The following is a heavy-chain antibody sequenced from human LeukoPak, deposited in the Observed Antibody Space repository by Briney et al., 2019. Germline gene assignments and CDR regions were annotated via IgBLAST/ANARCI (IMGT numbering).Heavy chain of an antibody. CDR1: GGSFSGYY. D-gene: IGHD6-19*01. Sequence: SETLSLTCAVYGGSFSGYYWSWIRQPPGKGLEWIGEINHSGSTNYNPSLKSRVTISVDTSKNQFSLKLSSVTAADTAVYYCARGRTAVAGLRPYYFDYWGQGTLVTVSS. CDR2: INHSGST. J-gene: IGHJ4*02. CDR3: ARGRTAVAGLRPYYFDY. V-gene: IGHV4-34*01.